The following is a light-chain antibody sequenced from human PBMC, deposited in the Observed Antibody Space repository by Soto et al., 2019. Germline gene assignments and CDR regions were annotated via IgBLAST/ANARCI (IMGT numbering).Light chain of an antibody. CDR1: SSDVGGYKY. CDR3: SSYTTTSTL. V-gene: IGLV2-14*01. CDR2: DVT. Sequence: QSVLTQPASVSGSPGQSITISCTGTSSDVGGYKYVSWYQLHPGTAPKLVIYDVTNRPSGVSNRFSGSKSGNTASLTISGLQAEDEADYFCSSYTTTSTLVGTGTKVTVL. J-gene: IGLJ1*01.